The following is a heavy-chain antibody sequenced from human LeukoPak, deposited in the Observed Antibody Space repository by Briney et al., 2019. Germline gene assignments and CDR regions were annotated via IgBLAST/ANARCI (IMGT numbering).Heavy chain of an antibody. CDR3: AKPSLYYGSGSAYSQYDY. V-gene: IGHV1-2*02. CDR2: IKPNSGGT. CDR1: GYTFTGYY. Sequence: GASVKVSCKASGYTFTGYYMHWVRQAPGQGLEWMGWIKPNSGGTNYAQKFQGRVTMTRDTSISTGYMELSRLRSDDTAVYYCAKPSLYYGSGSAYSQYDYWGQGTLVTVSS. J-gene: IGHJ4*02. D-gene: IGHD3-10*01.